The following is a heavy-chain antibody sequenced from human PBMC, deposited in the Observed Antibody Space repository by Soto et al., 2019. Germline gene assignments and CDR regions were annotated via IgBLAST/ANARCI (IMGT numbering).Heavy chain of an antibody. CDR3: ARPRYCSSTSCYGDFQH. D-gene: IGHD2-2*01. CDR1: GGSISSSSYY. J-gene: IGHJ1*01. V-gene: IGHV4-39*01. Sequence: SETLSLTCTVSGGSISSSSYYWGWIRQPPGKGLEWIGSIYYSGSTYYNPSLKSRVTISVDTSKNQFSLKLSSVTAADTAVYYCARPRYCSSTSCYGDFQHWGQGTLVTVSS. CDR2: IYYSGST.